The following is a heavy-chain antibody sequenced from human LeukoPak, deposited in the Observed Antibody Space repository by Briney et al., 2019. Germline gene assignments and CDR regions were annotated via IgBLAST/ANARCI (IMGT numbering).Heavy chain of an antibody. J-gene: IGHJ4*02. D-gene: IGHD6-13*01. CDR3: ARARSSSGGY. V-gene: IGHV3-21*01. Sequence: GGSLRLSCAASGFPVSSNYMSWVRQAPGKGLEWVSSISSSSSYIYYADSVKGRFTISRDNAKNSLYLQMNSLRAEDTAAYYCARARSSSGGYWGQGTLVTVSS. CDR1: GFPVSSNY. CDR2: ISSSSSYI.